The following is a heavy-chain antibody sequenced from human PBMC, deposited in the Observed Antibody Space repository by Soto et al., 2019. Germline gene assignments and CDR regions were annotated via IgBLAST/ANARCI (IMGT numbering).Heavy chain of an antibody. CDR1: GFTFSSYG. CDR2: ISYDGGNK. V-gene: IGHV3-30*18. J-gene: IGHJ6*02. D-gene: IGHD2-8*01. CDR3: AKDQEMVAPYGMNV. Sequence: QVQLVESGGGVVQPGRSLRLSCAASGFTFSSYGMHWVRQAPGKRLEWVALISYDGGNKYYADSVKGRFTISRDNSKNTLYLHMNSLRADDTAVYYCAKDQEMVAPYGMNVWGQGATVTVSS.